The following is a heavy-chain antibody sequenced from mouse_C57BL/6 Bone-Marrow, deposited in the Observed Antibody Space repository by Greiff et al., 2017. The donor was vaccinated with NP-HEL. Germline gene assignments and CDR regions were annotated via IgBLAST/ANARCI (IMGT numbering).Heavy chain of an antibody. J-gene: IGHJ4*01. V-gene: IGHV1-55*01. Sequence: QVQLQQPGAELVKPGASVKMSCKASGYTFTSYWITWVKQRPGQGLEWIGDIYPGSGSTNYNEKFKSKATLTVDTSSSTAYMQLSSLTSEDSAVYYCARRDITTVVEKLDYAMDYWGQGTSVTVSS. CDR3: ARRDITTVVEKLDYAMDY. CDR1: GYTFTSYW. CDR2: IYPGSGST. D-gene: IGHD1-1*01.